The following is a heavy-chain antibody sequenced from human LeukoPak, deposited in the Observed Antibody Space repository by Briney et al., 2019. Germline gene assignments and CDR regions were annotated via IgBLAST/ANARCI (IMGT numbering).Heavy chain of an antibody. V-gene: IGHV1-46*01. CDR3: ARGQRIVVVTTPLDY. Sequence: ASVKVSCKASGYTFTGYYMHWVRQAPGQGLEWMGIINPSGGSTSYAQKFQGRVTMTRDTSTSTVYMELSSLRSEDTAVYYCARGQRIVVVTTPLDYWGQGTLVTVSS. CDR2: INPSGGST. J-gene: IGHJ4*02. D-gene: IGHD3-22*01. CDR1: GYTFTGYY.